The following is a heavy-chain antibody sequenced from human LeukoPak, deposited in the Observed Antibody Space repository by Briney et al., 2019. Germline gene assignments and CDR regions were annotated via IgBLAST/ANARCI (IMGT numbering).Heavy chain of an antibody. CDR2: ISSSSSYI. V-gene: IGHV3-21*01. Sequence: GGSLSFSCAASGFTFSSYSMIWLRQAPGKGLEGVSSISSSSSYIYYADSVKGRFTISRDNAKNSLYLQMNSRRAEDTAVYYCAKRGGSRYFDYWGQGTLVTVSS. CDR3: AKRGGSRYFDY. J-gene: IGHJ4*02. D-gene: IGHD3-16*01. CDR1: GFTFSSYS.